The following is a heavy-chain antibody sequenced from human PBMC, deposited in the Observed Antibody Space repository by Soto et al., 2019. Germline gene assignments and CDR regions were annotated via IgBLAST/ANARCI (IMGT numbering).Heavy chain of an antibody. Sequence: QVQLQESGPGLVKPSQTLSLTCTVSGGSISSGGYYWSWIRQHPGKGLEWIGYIYYSGSTYYNPSLKSRVTISVDTSKNQFSLKLSSVTAADTAVYYCASGRDYYGSGSPLNRFDPWGQGTLVTVSS. CDR3: ASGRDYYGSGSPLNRFDP. V-gene: IGHV4-31*03. CDR1: GGSISSGGYY. D-gene: IGHD3-10*01. CDR2: IYYSGST. J-gene: IGHJ5*02.